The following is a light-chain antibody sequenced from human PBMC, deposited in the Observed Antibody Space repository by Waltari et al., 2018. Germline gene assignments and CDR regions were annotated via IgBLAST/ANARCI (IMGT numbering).Light chain of an antibody. CDR2: TAS. CDR3: QQSYRPPFT. V-gene: IGKV1-39*01. Sequence: DIQMTQSLSSLSASVGDRANITCRASQSISSYLSWYQQRPGKAPALLIYTASNSQSGVPSRFSGGGSGTDFTLTISSLQPEDFGTYYCQQSYRPPFTFGPGTKVDI. CDR1: QSISSY. J-gene: IGKJ3*01.